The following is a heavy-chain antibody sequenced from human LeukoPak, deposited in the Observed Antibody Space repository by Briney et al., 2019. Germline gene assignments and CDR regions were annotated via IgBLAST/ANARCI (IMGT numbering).Heavy chain of an antibody. Sequence: GASVKVSCKASGYTFTSYGISWVRQAPGQGLQWMGWISTYNGNTNYAQKLQGRVTMTSDTSTSTAYMELRSLRPDDTAVYYCARTLYGDYGDYWGQGTLVTVSS. CDR2: ISTYNGNT. D-gene: IGHD4-17*01. J-gene: IGHJ4*02. V-gene: IGHV1-18*01. CDR1: GYTFTSYG. CDR3: ARTLYGDYGDY.